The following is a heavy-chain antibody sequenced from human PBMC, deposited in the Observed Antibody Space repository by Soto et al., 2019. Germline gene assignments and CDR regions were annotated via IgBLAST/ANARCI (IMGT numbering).Heavy chain of an antibody. Sequence: KVSCKASGGTFSSYAISWVRQAPGQGLEWLGGIIPIFGTANYAQKFQGRVTITADESTSTAYMELSSLRSEDTAVYYCARTRYYYDSSGYYVYVYFDYWGQGTLVTVSS. CDR3: ARTRYYYDSSGYYVYVYFDY. CDR2: IIPIFGTA. D-gene: IGHD3-22*01. V-gene: IGHV1-69*01. J-gene: IGHJ4*02. CDR1: GGTFSSYA.